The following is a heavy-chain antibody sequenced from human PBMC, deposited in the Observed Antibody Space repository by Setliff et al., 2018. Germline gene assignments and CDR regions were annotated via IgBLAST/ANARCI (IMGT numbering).Heavy chain of an antibody. CDR1: GDSINDYY. CDR2: VFFTGDT. J-gene: IGHJ4*02. V-gene: IGHV4-59*01. D-gene: IGHD2-21*02. Sequence: SETLSLTCTVSGDSINDYYWSWIRQPPGKGLEWIGYVFFTGDTDYNPSLGSRVTISLDRSKTQFSLKLSSVTAADTAVYYCAGGGVTAVWDLTDWGQGTLVTVSS. CDR3: AGGGVTAVWDLTD.